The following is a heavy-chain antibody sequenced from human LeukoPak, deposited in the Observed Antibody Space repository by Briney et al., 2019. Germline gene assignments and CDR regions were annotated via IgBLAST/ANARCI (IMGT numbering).Heavy chain of an antibody. CDR3: TSNMYYYGSGGYYSFIGY. D-gene: IGHD3-10*01. J-gene: IGHJ4*02. CDR2: IKSRTDGGTT. CDR1: GFTFSNAW. V-gene: IGHV3-15*01. Sequence: GGSLSLSCAVSGFTFSNAWMSWVRQAPGEGREWVGRIKSRTDGGTTDYAAPVKGRFTISRDDSKNTLYLQMNSLKTEDTAVYYCTSNMYYYGSGGYYSFIGYWGQGTLVTVSS.